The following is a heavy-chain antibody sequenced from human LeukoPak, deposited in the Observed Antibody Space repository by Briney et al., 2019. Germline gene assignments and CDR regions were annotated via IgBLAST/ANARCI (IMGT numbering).Heavy chain of an antibody. Sequence: GGSLRLSCAASGFTFSSYSMNRVRQAPGKGLEWVSYISSSSSTIYYADSVKGRFTISRDNAKNSLYLQMNSLRAEDTAVYYCARVRYCSGGSCAPGNYWGQGTLVTVSS. D-gene: IGHD2-15*01. V-gene: IGHV3-48*01. J-gene: IGHJ4*02. CDR3: ARVRYCSGGSCAPGNY. CDR2: ISSSSSTI. CDR1: GFTFSSYS.